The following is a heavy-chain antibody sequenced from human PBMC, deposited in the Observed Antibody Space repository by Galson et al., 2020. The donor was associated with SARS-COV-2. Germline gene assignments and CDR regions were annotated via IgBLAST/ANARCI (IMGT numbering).Heavy chain of an antibody. J-gene: IGHJ6*02. CDR1: GFTLNNYG. Sequence: GESLKISCAVSGFTLNNYGMHWVRQPPGKGLEWVAVISFDGSNKNYADSVKGRFTISRDNSKNTLYLEMNSLRAEDTALYFCAKSVRRYSGYEAGLRSGYYYGLDVWGQGTTVTVSS. CDR2: ISFDGSNK. CDR3: AKSVRRYSGYEAGLRSGYYYGLDV. V-gene: IGHV3-30*18. D-gene: IGHD5-12*01.